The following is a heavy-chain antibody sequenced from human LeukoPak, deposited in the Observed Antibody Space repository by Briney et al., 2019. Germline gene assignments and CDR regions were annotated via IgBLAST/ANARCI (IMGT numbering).Heavy chain of an antibody. CDR2: ISGSGTST. CDR3: AKPAGWYYDSSGYFNY. CDR1: GFTFSSYA. D-gene: IGHD3-22*01. Sequence: GSLRLSCTASGFTFSSYAMNWVRQAPGKGLEWVSGISGSGTSTYYADSVKGRFTISRDNSKNTLYLQMNSLRAEDTAVYYCAKPAGWYYDSSGYFNYWGQGILVTASS. V-gene: IGHV3-23*01. J-gene: IGHJ4*02.